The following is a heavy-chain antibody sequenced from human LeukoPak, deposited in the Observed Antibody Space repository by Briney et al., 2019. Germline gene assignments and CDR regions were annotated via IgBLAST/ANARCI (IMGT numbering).Heavy chain of an antibody. CDR2: ISGSGGAT. Sequence: PGGSLTLSCAASGFTFSSYPMSWLRQAPGKGLEGVSTISGSGGATYYADSVKGRFTISRDNSKNTLHLQMDSLRAEDTAVYYCPKWPEAATPKFHSWGQGTLVTVSS. J-gene: IGHJ4*02. D-gene: IGHD6-25*01. CDR1: GFTFSSYP. V-gene: IGHV3-23*01. CDR3: PKWPEAATPKFHS.